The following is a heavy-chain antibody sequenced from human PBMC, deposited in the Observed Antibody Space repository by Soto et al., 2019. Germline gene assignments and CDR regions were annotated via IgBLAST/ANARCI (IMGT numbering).Heavy chain of an antibody. CDR2: INRRTGGGTA. Sequence: GGSLRLSCAASGFTFRKARMNWVRQAPGKGLEWVGRINRRTGGGTADYAAPVEGRFTISRDDTKETVYLQLNKQKTEDAADYYCTPGLHFNGNEYLHALNVGGQETTVTFPS. D-gene: IGHD1-20*01. J-gene: IGHJ6*02. CDR1: GFTFRKAR. V-gene: IGHV3-15*01. CDR3: TPGLHFNGNEYLHALNV.